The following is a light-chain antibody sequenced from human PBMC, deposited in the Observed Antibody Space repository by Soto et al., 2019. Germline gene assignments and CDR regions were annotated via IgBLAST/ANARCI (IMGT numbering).Light chain of an antibody. CDR1: QSIINW. V-gene: IGKV1-5*03. Sequence: TLSSSLGGIVTITCRASQSIINWLGWYQQKPGKAPKLLIYKASSLESGVPSRFSGSGSGTDFTLTINRLQPDDFASYYCKVYDSFPWRFGQGAKV. CDR3: KVYDSFPWR. J-gene: IGKJ1*01. CDR2: KAS.